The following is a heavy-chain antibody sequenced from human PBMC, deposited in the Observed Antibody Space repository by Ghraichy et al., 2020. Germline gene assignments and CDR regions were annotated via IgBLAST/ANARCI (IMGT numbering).Heavy chain of an antibody. CDR3: ARQPSHDTWGLDGSSSSSAGY. J-gene: IGHJ4*02. Sequence: GESLNISCKGSGYSFTSYWIGWVRQMPGKGLEWMGIIYPGDSDTRYSPSFQGQVTISADKSISTAYLQWSSLKASDTAMYYCARQPSHDTWGLDGSSSSSAGYWGQGTLVTVSS. V-gene: IGHV5-51*01. CDR1: GYSFTSYW. D-gene: IGHD6-13*01. CDR2: IYPGDSDT.